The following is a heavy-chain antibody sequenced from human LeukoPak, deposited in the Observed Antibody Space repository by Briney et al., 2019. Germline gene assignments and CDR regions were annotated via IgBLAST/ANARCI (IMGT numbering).Heavy chain of an antibody. V-gene: IGHV3-74*01. D-gene: IGHD3-9*01. CDR2: INSDGSST. CDR1: GFTFSSYS. Sequence: GGSLRLSCAASGFTFSSYSMNWVRQAPGKGLVWVSRINSDGSSTSYADSVKGRFTISRDNAKNTLYLQMNSLRAEDTAVYYCARDILTGLGYMDVWGKGTTVTISS. CDR3: ARDILTGLGYMDV. J-gene: IGHJ6*03.